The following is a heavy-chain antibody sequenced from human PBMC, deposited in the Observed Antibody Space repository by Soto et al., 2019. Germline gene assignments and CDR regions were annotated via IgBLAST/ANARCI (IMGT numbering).Heavy chain of an antibody. CDR1: GGSFSGYY. J-gene: IGHJ3*02. D-gene: IGHD1-26*01. CDR3: ARHGSYYGKAFDI. Sequence: EQLQQWGAGLLKPSETLSLTCAVYGGSFSGYYWSWIRQPPGKGLEWIGEINHSGSTNYNPSLKSRVTISVDTSKNQFSLKLSSVTAADTAVYYCARHGSYYGKAFDIWGQGTMVTVSS. CDR2: INHSGST. V-gene: IGHV4-34*01.